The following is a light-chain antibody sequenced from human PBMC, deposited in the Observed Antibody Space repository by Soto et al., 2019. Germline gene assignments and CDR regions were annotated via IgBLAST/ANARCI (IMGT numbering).Light chain of an antibody. Sequence: QSVLTQPPSASGTPGQRVTISCSGSSSNIGSNTVNWYQQLTGTAPKLLIYSNNQRPSGVPDRFSGSKSGTSASLAISGLQSEDEADYYCAAWDDSLNAAVFGGGTQLTVL. CDR3: AAWDDSLNAAV. CDR2: SNN. V-gene: IGLV1-44*01. CDR1: SSNIGSNT. J-gene: IGLJ7*01.